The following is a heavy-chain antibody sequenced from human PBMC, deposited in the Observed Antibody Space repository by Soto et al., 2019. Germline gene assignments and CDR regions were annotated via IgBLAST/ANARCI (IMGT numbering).Heavy chain of an antibody. CDR2: ISGSGGST. V-gene: IGHV3-23*01. D-gene: IGHD4-17*01. CDR3: AKAGDYGDDAPWYYYMDV. J-gene: IGHJ6*03. Sequence: GGSLRLSCAASGFTFSSYAMSWVRQAPGKGLEWVSAISGSGGSTYYADSVKGRFTISRDNSKNTLYLQMNSLRAEDTAVYYCAKAGDYGDDAPWYYYMDVWGKGTTVTVSS. CDR1: GFTFSSYA.